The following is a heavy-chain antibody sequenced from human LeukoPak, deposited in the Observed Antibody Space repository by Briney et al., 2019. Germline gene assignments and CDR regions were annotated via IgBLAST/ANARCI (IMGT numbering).Heavy chain of an antibody. V-gene: IGHV1-2*06. CDR3: ARDYCSSTSCLFDY. J-gene: IGHJ4*02. CDR2: INPNSGDT. Sequence: ASVKDSCKASGYTFTGYHLHWVRQAPGHGLEWMGRINPNSGDTIYAQKFQGRVTMTRDTSISTAYMELSRLRSDDTAVYYCARDYCSSTSCLFDYWGQGTLVTVSS. CDR1: GYTFTGYH. D-gene: IGHD2-2*01.